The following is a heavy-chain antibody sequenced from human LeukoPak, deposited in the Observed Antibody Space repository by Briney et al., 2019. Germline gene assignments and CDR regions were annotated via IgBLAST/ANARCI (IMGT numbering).Heavy chain of an antibody. CDR1: GGTFSSYA. CDR2: IIPIFGTA. V-gene: IGHV1-69*13. J-gene: IGHJ6*02. D-gene: IGHD6-19*01. Sequence: SVKVSCKASGGTFSSYAISWVRQAPGQGLEWMGGIIPIFGTANYAQKFQGRVTITADESTSTAYMELSSLRSEDTAVYCCARRIAVAEVYYYGMDVWGQGTTVTVSS. CDR3: ARRIAVAEVYYYGMDV.